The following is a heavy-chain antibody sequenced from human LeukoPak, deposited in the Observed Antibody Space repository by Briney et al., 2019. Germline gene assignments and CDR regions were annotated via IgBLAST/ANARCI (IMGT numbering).Heavy chain of an antibody. J-gene: IGHJ2*01. Sequence: SETLSLTCTVSGGSISFHYWSWIRQPPGKGLEWIGYIHLSGITYYDPSLRSRVTISGDTSKNQFSLRLNSVTAADTAVYYCARGGVWYFDLWGRGTLVTVSS. CDR3: ARGGVWYFDL. CDR2: IHLSGIT. D-gene: IGHD3-16*01. CDR1: GGSISFHY. V-gene: IGHV4-59*11.